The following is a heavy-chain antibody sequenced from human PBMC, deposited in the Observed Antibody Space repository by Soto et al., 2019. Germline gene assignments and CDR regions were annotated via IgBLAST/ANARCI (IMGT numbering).Heavy chain of an antibody. D-gene: IGHD3-9*01. V-gene: IGHV4-30-2*01. CDR1: GGSISSGGYS. Sequence: SETLSLTCAVSGGSISSGGYSWSWIRQPPGKGLEWIGYIYHSGSTYYNPSLKSRVTISVDRSKNQFSLKLSSVTAADTAVYYCERVLLVDPYYFDYWGQGTLVTVSS. CDR3: ERVLLVDPYYFDY. CDR2: IYHSGST. J-gene: IGHJ4*02.